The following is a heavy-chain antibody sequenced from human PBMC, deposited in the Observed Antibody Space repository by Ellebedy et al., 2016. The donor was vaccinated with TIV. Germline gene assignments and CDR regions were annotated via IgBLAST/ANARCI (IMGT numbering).Heavy chain of an antibody. CDR3: VSLYSSFSSGWFGC. Sequence: GGSLRLSXAASGFTFSENAMNWVRQAPGKGLEWVSGLSGSGGTTSYADSVKGRFTVSRDNSKNTLDLQMTSLRVEDTAVYYCVSLYSSFSSGWFGCWGQGTLVTVSS. CDR2: LSGSGGTT. CDR1: GFTFSENA. V-gene: IGHV3-23*01. D-gene: IGHD6-19*01. J-gene: IGHJ4*02.